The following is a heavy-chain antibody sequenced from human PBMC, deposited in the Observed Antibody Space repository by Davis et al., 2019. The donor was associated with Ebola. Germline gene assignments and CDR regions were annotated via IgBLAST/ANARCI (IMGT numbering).Heavy chain of an antibody. CDR3: AKDAPINIALYYYYMDV. Sequence: GESPKISCAASGFTFRSYGMHWVRQAPGKGLEWVAVIWYDGSNKYYADSVKGRFTISRDNSKNTLYLQMNSLRAEDTAVYYCAKDAPINIALYYYYMDVWGKGTTVTVSS. CDR2: IWYDGSNK. D-gene: IGHD2-21*01. V-gene: IGHV3-33*06. CDR1: GFTFRSYG. J-gene: IGHJ6*03.